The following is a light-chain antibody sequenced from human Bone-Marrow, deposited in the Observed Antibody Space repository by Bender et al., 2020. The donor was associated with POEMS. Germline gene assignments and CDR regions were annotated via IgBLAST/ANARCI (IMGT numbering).Light chain of an antibody. V-gene: IGLV2-11*01. Sequence: QSALTQPRSVSGSPGQSVTISCTGTSSDVGGYNYVSWYQQHPGKAPKLMIYDVNKRPTGLSSRFSGSKSGNTASLTISALQSEDEATYYCCSYAGSGTYVFGTGTSVTVL. CDR2: DVN. CDR1: SSDVGGYNY. CDR3: CSYAGSGTYV. J-gene: IGLJ1*01.